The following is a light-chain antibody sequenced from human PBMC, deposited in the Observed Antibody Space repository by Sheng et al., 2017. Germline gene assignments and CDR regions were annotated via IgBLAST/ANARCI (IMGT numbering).Light chain of an antibody. CDR2: GAS. V-gene: IGKV3-15*01. J-gene: IGKJ4*01. CDR3: QQYNNWPPLT. Sequence: ETVMTQSPATLSVSPGERATLSCRASQSVSSNLAWYQQKPGQAPXLLIYGASTRATGIPARFXGSGSGTEFTLTISSLQSEDFAVYYCQQYNNWPPLTFGGGTKVEIK. CDR1: QSVSSN.